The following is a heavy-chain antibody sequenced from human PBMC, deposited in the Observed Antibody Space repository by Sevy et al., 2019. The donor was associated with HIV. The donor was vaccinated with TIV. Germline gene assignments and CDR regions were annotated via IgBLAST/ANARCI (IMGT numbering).Heavy chain of an antibody. J-gene: IGHJ6*02. CDR3: ARGGYYYDSSGYYYHYGMDV. Sequence: GGSLRLSCTASGFTFSSYEMNWVRQAPGKGLVWVSRINSDGSSTSYADSVKGRFTISRDNAKNTLYLQMNSLRAEDTAVYYCARGGYYYDSSGYYYHYGMDVWGQGTTVTVSS. CDR1: GFTFSSYE. CDR2: INSDGSST. V-gene: IGHV3-74*01. D-gene: IGHD3-22*01.